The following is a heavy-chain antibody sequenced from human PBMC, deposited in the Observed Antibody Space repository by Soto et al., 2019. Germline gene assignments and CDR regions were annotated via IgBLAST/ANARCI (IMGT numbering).Heavy chain of an antibody. CDR3: ARAGLLASGDY. Sequence: AGGSLRLSCAASGFTFSSSWMYWFRQGPGKGLVWVSGISGDGERTTHADSVKGRFTISRDNAKNTVYLQMNGLIVEDTALYYCARAGLLASGDYWGQGTLVTVSS. J-gene: IGHJ4*02. CDR1: GFTFSSSW. V-gene: IGHV3-74*01. D-gene: IGHD1-26*01. CDR2: ISGDGERT.